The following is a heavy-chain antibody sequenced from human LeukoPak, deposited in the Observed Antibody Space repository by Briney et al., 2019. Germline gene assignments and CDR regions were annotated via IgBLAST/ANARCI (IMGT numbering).Heavy chain of an antibody. V-gene: IGHV1-2*02. CDR2: INPNSGGT. CDR1: GYTFTGYY. CDR3: ASSIAARPNNFDY. Sequence: GASVKVSCKASGYTFTGYYMHWVRQAPGQGLEWMGWINPNSGGTNYAQKFQGRVTMTRDTSISTAYMELSRLRSDDTAVYYCASSIAARPNNFDYWGQGTLVTVSS. J-gene: IGHJ4*02. D-gene: IGHD6-6*01.